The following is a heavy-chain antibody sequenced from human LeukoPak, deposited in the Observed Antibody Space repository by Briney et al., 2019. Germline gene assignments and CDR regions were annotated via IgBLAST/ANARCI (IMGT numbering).Heavy chain of an antibody. Sequence: PGGSLRLSCAASGFTFSSYAMSWVRQAPGKGLEWVSAISGSGGSTYYADSVKGRFTVSRDNPKNTLHLQMKSLRAADTAVYYCAQIPFRSGDYHFDYWGQGTLLTVSS. D-gene: IGHD3-3*01. CDR1: GFTFSSYA. CDR2: ISGSGGST. CDR3: AQIPFRSGDYHFDY. J-gene: IGHJ4*02. V-gene: IGHV3-23*01.